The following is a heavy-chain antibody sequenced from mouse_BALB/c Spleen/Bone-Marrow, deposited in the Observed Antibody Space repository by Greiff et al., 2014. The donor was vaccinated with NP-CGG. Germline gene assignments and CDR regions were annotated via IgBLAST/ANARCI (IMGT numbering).Heavy chain of an antibody. CDR3: ANYYYGSHFDY. V-gene: IGHV14-3*02. D-gene: IGHD1-1*01. CDR1: GFNIKDTY. J-gene: IGHJ2*01. Sequence: VQLKDSEAALVKPGASVKLSCTASGFNIKDTYMHWVKQRPEQGLEWIGRIDPANGNTKYDPKFQGKATITADTSSNTAYLQLSSLTSEDTAVYYCANYYYGSHFDYWGQGTTLTVSS. CDR2: IDPANGNT.